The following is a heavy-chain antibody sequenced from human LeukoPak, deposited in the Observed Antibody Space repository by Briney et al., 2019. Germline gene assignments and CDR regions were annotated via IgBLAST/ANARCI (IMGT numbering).Heavy chain of an antibody. CDR1: GGSISSGDYY. D-gene: IGHD4-23*01. Sequence: KPSETLSLTCTVSGGSISSGDYYWSWIRQPPGKGLEWIGYIYYSGSTYYNPSLKSRVTISVDTSKNQFSLKLSSVTAADTAVYYCARVGEPTVVFDYWGQGTLVTVSS. V-gene: IGHV4-30-4*01. CDR3: ARVGEPTVVFDY. CDR2: IYYSGST. J-gene: IGHJ4*02.